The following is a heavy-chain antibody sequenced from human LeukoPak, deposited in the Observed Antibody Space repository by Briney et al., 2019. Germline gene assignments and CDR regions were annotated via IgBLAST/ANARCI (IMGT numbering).Heavy chain of an antibody. CDR1: GYTFTSYG. Sequence: GASVKVSCKASGYTFTSYGISWVRQAPGQGLEWMGWISAYNGNTNYAQKLQGRVTMTTDTCTSTAYMELRSLRSDDTAVYYCARRRAYCGGDCYRVNDYWGQGTLVTVSS. CDR3: ARRRAYCGGDCYRVNDY. D-gene: IGHD2-21*02. V-gene: IGHV1-18*01. CDR2: ISAYNGNT. J-gene: IGHJ4*02.